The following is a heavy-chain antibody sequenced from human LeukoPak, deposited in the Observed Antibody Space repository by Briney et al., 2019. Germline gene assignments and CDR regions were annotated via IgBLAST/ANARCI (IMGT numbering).Heavy chain of an antibody. V-gene: IGHV3-23*01. J-gene: IGHJ4*02. CDR1: GFTFSTYA. CDR3: AREGRYFFDY. CDR2: ISASGGST. Sequence: GGSLRLSCAASGFTFSTYAMSWVRQAPGKGLEWVSAISASGGSTYYADSVRGRFTISRDNSKNSLYLQMNSLRAEDTAVYYCAREGRYFFDYWGQGTLVTVSS. D-gene: IGHD3-9*01.